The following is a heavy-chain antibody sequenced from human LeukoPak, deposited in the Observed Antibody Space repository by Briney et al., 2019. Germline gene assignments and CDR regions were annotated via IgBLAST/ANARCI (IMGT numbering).Heavy chain of an antibody. CDR1: GGTFSSYT. CDR3: ARDPVYYYDSSGSGANY. Sequence: ASVKVSCKASGGTFSSYTISWVRQAPGQGLEWMGRIIPILGIANYAQKFQGRVTITADKSTSTAYMELSSLRSEDTAVYYCARDPVYYYDSSGSGANYWGQGTLVTVSS. CDR2: IIPILGIA. J-gene: IGHJ4*02. D-gene: IGHD3-22*01. V-gene: IGHV1-69*04.